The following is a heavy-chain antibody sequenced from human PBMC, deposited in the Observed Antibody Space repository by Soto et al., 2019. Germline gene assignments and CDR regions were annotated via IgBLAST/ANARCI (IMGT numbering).Heavy chain of an antibody. CDR3: GKVMTDYSKAVGDD. CDR1: GFTFASYA. D-gene: IGHD4-4*01. Sequence: EAQLLESGGGLVQPGESLRLSCATSGFTFASYAMTWVRQAPGKGLEWVSSITTGGINTHYAEFVRGRFTISRDNSKNTVYLEMKTLSAEDTAVYYCGKVMTDYSKAVGDDWGQGTLVTVSS. J-gene: IGHJ4*02. CDR2: ITTGGINT. V-gene: IGHV3-23*01.